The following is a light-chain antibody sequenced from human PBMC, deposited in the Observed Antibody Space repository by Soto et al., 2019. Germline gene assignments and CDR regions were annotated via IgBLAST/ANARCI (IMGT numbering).Light chain of an antibody. CDR2: EDN. V-gene: IGLV6-57*04. CDR3: QSYDSSNHGV. Sequence: NFMLTQPHSVSESPGKTVTISCTRSSGSIASNDVQWYQQRPGSAPTTVIYEDNQRPSGVPDRFSGSIDSSSNSASLTISGLNTEDEAEYNCQSYDSSNHGVFGVGNNVTFL. CDR1: SGSIASND. J-gene: IGLJ2*01.